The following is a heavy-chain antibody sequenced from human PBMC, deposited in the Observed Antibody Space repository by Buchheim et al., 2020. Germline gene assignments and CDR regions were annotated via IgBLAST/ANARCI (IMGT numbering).Heavy chain of an antibody. CDR2: IKQDGSEK. D-gene: IGHD6-13*01. CDR1: GFTFSGYW. J-gene: IGHJ4*02. CDR3: ARFSARGYSSSWPLDY. Sequence: EVQLVESGGGLVQPGGSLRLSCAASGFTFSGYWMSWVRQAPGKGLEWVANIKQDGSEKYYVDSVKGRFTISRDNAKNSLYLQMNSLRAEDTAVYYCARFSARGYSSSWPLDYWGQGTL. V-gene: IGHV3-7*01.